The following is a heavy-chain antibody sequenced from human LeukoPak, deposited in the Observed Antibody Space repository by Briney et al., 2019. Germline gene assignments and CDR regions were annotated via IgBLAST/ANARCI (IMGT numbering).Heavy chain of an antibody. CDR1: GFTFSSYE. CDR3: ASSKDHYCHY. V-gene: IGHV3-48*03. J-gene: IGHJ4*02. Sequence: GGSLRLSCAASGFTFSSYEMNWVRQAPGKGLEWVSYISSSGSTIYYADSVKGRFTISRDNAKNSLYLQMNSLRVEDTAVYYCASSKDHYCHYWGQGTLVTVSS. CDR2: ISSSGSTI.